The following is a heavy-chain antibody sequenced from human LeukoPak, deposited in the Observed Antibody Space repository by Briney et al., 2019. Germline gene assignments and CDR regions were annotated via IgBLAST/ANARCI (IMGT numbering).Heavy chain of an antibody. V-gene: IGHV3-21*01. Sequence: NPGGSLRLSCAASGFTFTTYSMNWVRQAPGKGLEWVSSISSSSNYIYYADSVKGRFTISRDNAKNSLSLQMNSLTADGTALYYCTRDYYGDYYFDYWGQGTLVTVAS. D-gene: IGHD4-17*01. CDR1: GFTFTTYS. J-gene: IGHJ4*02. CDR2: ISSSSNYI. CDR3: TRDYYGDYYFDY.